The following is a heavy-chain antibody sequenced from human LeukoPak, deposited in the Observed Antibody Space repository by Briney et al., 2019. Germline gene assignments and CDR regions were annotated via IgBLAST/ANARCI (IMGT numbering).Heavy chain of an antibody. CDR2: ISSNGGST. D-gene: IGHD3-22*01. CDR1: GFTFSSYA. V-gene: IGHV3-64*01. CDR3: ARGGRGYYDSSGYYTDLPPPDC. J-gene: IGHJ4*02. Sequence: GGSLRLSCAASGFTFSSYAMHWVRQAPGKGLEYVSAISSNGGSTYYANSVRGRFTISRDNSKNTLYLQMGSLRAEDMAVYYCARGGRGYYDSSGYYTDLPPPDCWGQGTLVTVSS.